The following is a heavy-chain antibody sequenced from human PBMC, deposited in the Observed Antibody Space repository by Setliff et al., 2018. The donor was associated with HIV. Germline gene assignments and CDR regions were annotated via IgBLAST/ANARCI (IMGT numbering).Heavy chain of an antibody. Sequence: GASVKVSCKASGYTFTNYAINWVRQAPGQGLEWMGWINTDTGNPTYAQGFTGRFVFSLDTSVNTAYLQISSLQTEDSAVYYCARGPPSQVDYWGQGTLVTVSS. J-gene: IGHJ4*02. CDR3: ARGPPSQVDY. V-gene: IGHV7-4-1*02. CDR1: GYTFTNYA. CDR2: INTDTGNP.